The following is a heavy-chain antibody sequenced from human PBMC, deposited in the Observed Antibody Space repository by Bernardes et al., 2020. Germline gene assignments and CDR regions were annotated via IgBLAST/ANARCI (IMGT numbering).Heavy chain of an antibody. J-gene: IGHJ6*02. CDR2: INHSGST. CDR3: ARFCRMSADDYIWGSYRPKPLYGMDV. CDR1: GGSFSGYY. Sequence: SETLSLTCAVYGGSFSGYYWSWIRQPPGKGLEWIGEINHSGSTNYNPSLKSRVTISVDTSKNQFSLKLSSVTAADTAVYYCARFCRMSADDYIWGSYRPKPLYGMDVWGQGTTVTVSS. V-gene: IGHV4-34*01. D-gene: IGHD3-16*02.